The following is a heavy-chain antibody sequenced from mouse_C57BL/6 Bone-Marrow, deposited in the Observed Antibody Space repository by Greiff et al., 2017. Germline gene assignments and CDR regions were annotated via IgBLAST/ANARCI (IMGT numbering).Heavy chain of an antibody. J-gene: IGHJ2*01. V-gene: IGHV1-64*01. D-gene: IGHD2-1*01. CDR3: ASWGNYGNYFDY. CDR1: GYTFTSYW. Sequence: QVQLQQPGAELVKPGASVKLSCKASGYTFTSYWMHWVKQRPGQGLEWIGMIHPNSGSTNYNEKFKSKATLTVDKSSSTAYMQLSSLTSEDSAVYYCASWGNYGNYFDYWGQGTTLTVSS. CDR2: IHPNSGST.